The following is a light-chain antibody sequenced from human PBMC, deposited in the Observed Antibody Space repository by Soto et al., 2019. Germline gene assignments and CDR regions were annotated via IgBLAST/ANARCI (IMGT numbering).Light chain of an antibody. CDR3: QQYNDWPPT. J-gene: IGKJ1*01. Sequence: EIVMTQSPATLSVSPGERATLSCRASQTVGSDLAWYQQKPGQGPRLLIYGASTRATGIPARFSGSGSGPEFTLTVSSLQSEDFAVYYCQQYNDWPPTFGQGTKVDIK. CDR2: GAS. V-gene: IGKV3-15*01. CDR1: QTVGSD.